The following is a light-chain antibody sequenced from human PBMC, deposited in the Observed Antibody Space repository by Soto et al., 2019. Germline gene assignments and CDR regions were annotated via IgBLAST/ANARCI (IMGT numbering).Light chain of an antibody. CDR2: DAS. V-gene: IGKV3-15*01. J-gene: IGKJ2*01. CDR3: QQYDIWPPYT. Sequence: MTQSTASLSASPGERVTLSCRASQNIRSSLAWYQQRPGQAPRLLIYDASTRATGIPPRFSGGGSGTEFTVTISSLQSEDFAIYYCQQYDIWPPYTFGQGTKVDIK. CDR1: QNIRSS.